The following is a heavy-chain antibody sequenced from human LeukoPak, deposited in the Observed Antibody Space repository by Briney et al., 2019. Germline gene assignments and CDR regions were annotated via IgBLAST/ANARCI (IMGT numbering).Heavy chain of an antibody. Sequence: SETLSLTCTVSGDSISSYYWSWIRQPPGKGLEWIGYIYYSGSTNYNPSLKSRVTISVDTSKNQFSLKLSSVTAADTAVYYCAAARADPGGGNWFDPWGQGTLVTVSS. CDR1: GDSISSYY. CDR3: AAARADPGGGNWFDP. D-gene: IGHD1-26*01. J-gene: IGHJ5*02. V-gene: IGHV4-59*01. CDR2: IYYSGST.